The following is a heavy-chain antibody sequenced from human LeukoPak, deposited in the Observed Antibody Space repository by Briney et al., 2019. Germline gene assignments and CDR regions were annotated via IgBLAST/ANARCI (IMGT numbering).Heavy chain of an antibody. CDR2: IYYSGST. Sequence: SQTLSLTCTVSGGSISSGDYYWSWIRQPPGKGLEWIGYIYYSGSTYYNPSLKSRVTISVVTSKNQFSLRLSSVTAADTAVYYCARGWVGNNFDYWGQGTLVTVSS. D-gene: IGHD5-24*01. CDR1: GGSISSGDYY. J-gene: IGHJ4*02. CDR3: ARGWVGNNFDY. V-gene: IGHV4-30-4*01.